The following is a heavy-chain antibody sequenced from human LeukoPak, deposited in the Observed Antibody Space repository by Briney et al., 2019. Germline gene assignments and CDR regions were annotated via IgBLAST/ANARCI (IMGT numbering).Heavy chain of an antibody. D-gene: IGHD3-22*01. CDR3: TRLHYDSSGYPYDAFDI. CDR2: IRSKANSYAT. V-gene: IGHV3-73*01. Sequence: PGGSLRLSCAASGFTFSGSAMHWVRQASGKGLEWFGRIRSKANSYATAYAASVKGRFTISRDDSKNTAYLQMNSLKTEDTAVYYCTRLHYDSSGYPYDAFDIWGQGTMVTVSS. CDR1: GFTFSGSA. J-gene: IGHJ3*02.